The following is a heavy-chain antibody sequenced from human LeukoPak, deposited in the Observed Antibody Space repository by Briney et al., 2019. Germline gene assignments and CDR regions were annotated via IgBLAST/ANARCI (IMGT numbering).Heavy chain of an antibody. CDR3: AREWYSMDV. J-gene: IGHJ6*03. Sequence: PGGSLRLSCAASGFTFSSCEMNWVRQAPGKGLEWVSYISSGGSTIYYADSVKGRFTISRDNAKNPLYLQMNSLRAEDTAVYYCAREWYSMDVWGKGTTVTVSS. CDR2: ISSGGSTI. D-gene: IGHD1-26*01. V-gene: IGHV3-48*03. CDR1: GFTFSSCE.